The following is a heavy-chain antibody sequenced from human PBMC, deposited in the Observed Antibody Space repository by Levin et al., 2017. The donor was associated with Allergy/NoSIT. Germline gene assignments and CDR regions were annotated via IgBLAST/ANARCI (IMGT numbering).Heavy chain of an antibody. CDR3: ARGPEVRVAGPFLNFDY. CDR2: INPSGGST. Sequence: GESLKISCKASGYTFTSYYMHWVRQAPGQGLEWMGIINPSGGSTSYAQKFQGRVTMTRDTSTSTVYMELSSLRSEDTAVYYCARGPEVRVAGPFLNFDYWGQGTLVTASS. J-gene: IGHJ4*02. V-gene: IGHV1-46*01. D-gene: IGHD6-19*01. CDR1: GYTFTSYY.